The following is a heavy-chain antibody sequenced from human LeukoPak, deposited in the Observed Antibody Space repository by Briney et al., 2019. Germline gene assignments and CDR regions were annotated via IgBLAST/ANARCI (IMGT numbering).Heavy chain of an antibody. V-gene: IGHV3-7*01. Sequence: PGGSLRLSCAASGFAFSNYWMSWVRQAPGKGLEWVANIKQDGSDKYYVDSVRGRFTVSRDNAKNSLYLQMDSLRVEDAAVYYCARDKYGWSNQEGAFDFWGQGTMVTVSS. CDR1: GFAFSNYW. D-gene: IGHD2-8*02. CDR3: ARDKYGWSNQEGAFDF. J-gene: IGHJ3*01. CDR2: IKQDGSDK.